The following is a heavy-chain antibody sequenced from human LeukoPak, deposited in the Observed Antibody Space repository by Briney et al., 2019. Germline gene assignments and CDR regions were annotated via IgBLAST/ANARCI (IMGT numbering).Heavy chain of an antibody. CDR3: VRGQAYYYDSTGFPDY. Sequence: GESLKISCKGSGYSFTSYWIGWVRQMPGKGLEWLGIINPGDSDTRYSPSFEGQVTVSADKSISTAYLQWSSLKASDTAIYYCVRGQAYYYDSTGFPDYWGQGTLITVSS. V-gene: IGHV5-51*01. CDR2: INPGDSDT. J-gene: IGHJ4*02. CDR1: GYSFTSYW. D-gene: IGHD3-22*01.